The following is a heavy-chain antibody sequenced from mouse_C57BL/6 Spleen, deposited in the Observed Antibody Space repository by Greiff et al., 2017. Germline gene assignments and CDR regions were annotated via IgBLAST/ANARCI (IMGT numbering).Heavy chain of an antibody. CDR1: GYTFTDYE. V-gene: IGHV1-15*01. Sequence: VQLQQSGAELVRPGASVTLSCKASGYTFTDYEMHWVKQTPVHGLGWIGAIDPETGGTAYNQKFKGKAILTADKSSSTAYMELRSLTSEDSAVYYCTRRGYYGNYDYWGQGTTLTVSS. CDR2: IDPETGGT. CDR3: TRRGYYGNYDY. J-gene: IGHJ2*01. D-gene: IGHD2-1*01.